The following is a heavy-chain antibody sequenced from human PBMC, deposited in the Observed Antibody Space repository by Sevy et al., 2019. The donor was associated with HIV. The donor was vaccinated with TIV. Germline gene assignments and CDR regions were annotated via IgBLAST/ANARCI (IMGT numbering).Heavy chain of an antibody. Sequence: GGSLRLSCAASGFTFSIYAMSWVRQAPGKGLEWVSGLSGSGGSTYYADSVKGRFTISRDNSKNTLYLQMNSLRAEDTAVYYCAKDLGDYVWGTFRDYWGQGTLVTVSS. CDR2: LSGSGGST. J-gene: IGHJ4*02. V-gene: IGHV3-23*01. D-gene: IGHD3-16*02. CDR3: AKDLGDYVWGTFRDY. CDR1: GFTFSIYA.